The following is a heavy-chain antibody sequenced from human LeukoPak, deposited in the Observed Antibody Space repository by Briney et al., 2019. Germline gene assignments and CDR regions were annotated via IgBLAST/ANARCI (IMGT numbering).Heavy chain of an antibody. V-gene: IGHV4-61*01. D-gene: IGHD4-11*01. CDR3: AREGYSDYYYYMDV. CDR2: MYNSGNT. J-gene: IGHJ6*03. Sequence: SETLSLTCTVSGYSLSNGYFWSWIRQPPGKELEWIGYMYNSGNTNYNPSLKSRVTISVDTSKNQFSLKLTSVTAADTAVYYCAREGYSDYYYYMDVWGKGTTVTVSS. CDR1: GYSLSNGYF.